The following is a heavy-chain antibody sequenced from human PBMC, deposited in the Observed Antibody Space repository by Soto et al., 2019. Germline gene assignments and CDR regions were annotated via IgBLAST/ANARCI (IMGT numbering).Heavy chain of an antibody. V-gene: IGHV4-31*03. Sequence: QVQLQESGPGLVKPSQTLSITCTVSGGSISSGGYYWSWLRQHPGKGLEWIGYIYYSGSTYYNPSLKSRVTLSVDTSKNQFSLKLSSVTAADTAVYYCAGGLGLRANDFWSAPLDYWGQGTLVTVSS. CDR1: GGSISSGGYY. J-gene: IGHJ4*02. CDR3: AGGLGLRANDFWSAPLDY. CDR2: IYYSGST. D-gene: IGHD3-3*01.